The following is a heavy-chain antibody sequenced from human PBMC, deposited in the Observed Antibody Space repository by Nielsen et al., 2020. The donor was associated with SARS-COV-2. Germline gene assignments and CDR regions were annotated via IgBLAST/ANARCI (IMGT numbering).Heavy chain of an antibody. CDR2: ITSSSTYT. D-gene: IGHD2-2*01. CDR1: GFTFSDYY. J-gene: IGHJ6*02. V-gene: IGHV3-11*06. CDR3: ASDSNSYNYYYYYGMDV. Sequence: GGSLRLSCVGSGFTFSDYYMSWVRQAPGKGLEWVSYITSSSTYTNYADSVKGRLTISRDNSKNTLNLQMNSLRAEDTAVYYCASDSNSYNYYYYYGMDVWGQGTTVTVSS.